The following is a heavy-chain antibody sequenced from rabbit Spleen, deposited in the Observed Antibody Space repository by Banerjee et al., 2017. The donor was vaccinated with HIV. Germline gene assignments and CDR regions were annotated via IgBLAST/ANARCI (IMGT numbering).Heavy chain of an antibody. D-gene: IGHD3-1*01. Sequence: EESGGGLVKPGGTLTLTCKASGFSLFSYWMCWVRQAPGKGLDLIGCIYAGDGSTDYTTWVNGRFTISKTSSTVDLKMTSLTAADTTSYFCARDKELDIWGYEFDLWGPGTLVTVS. CDR3: ARDKELDIWGYEFDL. J-gene: IGHJ4*01. V-gene: IGHV1S42*01. CDR2: IYAGDGST. CDR1: GFSLFSYW.